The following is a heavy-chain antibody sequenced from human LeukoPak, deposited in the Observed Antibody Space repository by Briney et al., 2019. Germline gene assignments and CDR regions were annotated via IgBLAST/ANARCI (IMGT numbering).Heavy chain of an antibody. D-gene: IGHD5-12*01. J-gene: IGHJ5*02. CDR3: ATRFSGRPFDP. CDR2: IYSSGST. V-gene: IGHV4-30-4*08. Sequence: PSQTLSLICTVSGASISSGDYHWTWIRQPPGKGREWIGYIYSSGSTYYNPSLKSRVSISVDTSKNHFSLQLTSVTAADTAVYYCATRFSGRPFDPWGQGTLVTVSS. CDR1: GASISSGDYH.